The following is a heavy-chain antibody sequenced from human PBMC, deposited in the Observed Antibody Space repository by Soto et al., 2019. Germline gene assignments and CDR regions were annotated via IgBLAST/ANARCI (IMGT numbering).Heavy chain of an antibody. V-gene: IGHV2-5*02. J-gene: IGHJ5*02. CDR3: AHAYMYSSSSGRWFDP. CDR1: GFSLSTSGVG. Sequence: SGPTLVNPXQTLTLTCTFSGFSLSTSGVGVGWIRQPPGKALEWLALIYWDDDKRYSPSLKSRLTITKDTSKNQVVLTMTNMDPVDTATYYRAHAYMYSSSSGRWFDPWGQGTLVTVSS. CDR2: IYWDDDK. D-gene: IGHD6-6*01.